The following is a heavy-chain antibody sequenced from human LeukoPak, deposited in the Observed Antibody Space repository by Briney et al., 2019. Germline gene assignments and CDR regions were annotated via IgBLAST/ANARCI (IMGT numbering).Heavy chain of an antibody. CDR1: GSTFSSYA. CDR3: ALTSYYDFWSGYYTAFDY. J-gene: IGHJ4*02. CDR2: IIPIFGTA. Sequence: VASVTVSCKASGSTFSSYAISWVRQAPGQGLEWMGGIIPIFGTANYAQKFQGRVTITADESTSTAYMELSSLRSEDTAVYYCALTSYYDFWSGYYTAFDYWGQGTLVTVSS. D-gene: IGHD3-3*01. V-gene: IGHV1-69*13.